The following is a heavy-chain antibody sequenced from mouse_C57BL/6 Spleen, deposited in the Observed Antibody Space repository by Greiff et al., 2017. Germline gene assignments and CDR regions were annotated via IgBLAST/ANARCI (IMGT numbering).Heavy chain of an antibody. J-gene: IGHJ2*01. V-gene: IGHV1-66*01. CDR1: GYSFTSYY. CDR2: IYPGSGNT. CDR3: ARSGGGSYFDY. Sequence: VQLQESGPELVKPGASVKISCKASGYSFTSYYIHWVKQRPGQGLEWIGWIYPGSGNTKYNEKFKGKATLTADTSSSTAYMQLSSLTSEDSAVYYCARSGGGSYFDYWGQGTTLTVSS. D-gene: IGHD3-2*02.